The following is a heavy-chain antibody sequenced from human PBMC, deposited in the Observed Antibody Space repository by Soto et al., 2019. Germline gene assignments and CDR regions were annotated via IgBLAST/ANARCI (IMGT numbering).Heavy chain of an antibody. D-gene: IGHD2-21*02. Sequence: SGPTLVNPTQTLTLACSFSGFSLSTTGVGVGWIRQPPGKALEWLALIYWDDDKRYNPSLNSRLTITKDTSKNQVVLAMTNMDPVDTATYYCVQSQCGGDCLQSYSSHSYYGLDVWGQGPTVTVSS. CDR2: IYWDDDK. CDR1: GFSLSTTGVG. CDR3: VQSQCGGDCLQSYSSHSYYGLDV. V-gene: IGHV2-5*02. J-gene: IGHJ6*02.